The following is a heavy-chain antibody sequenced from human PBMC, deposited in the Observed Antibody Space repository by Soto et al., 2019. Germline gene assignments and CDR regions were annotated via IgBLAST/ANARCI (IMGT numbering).Heavy chain of an antibody. V-gene: IGHV3-23*01. CDR2: ISGSGGST. Sequence: GGSLTLSCAASGFPLTSYAMSWVLQAPGKGLEWVSAISGSGGSTYYADSVKGRFTISRDNSKNTLYLQMNSLRAEDTAVYYCAKDITRGYSYGRLDYWGQGTLVTVSS. CDR3: AKDITRGYSYGRLDY. CDR1: GFPLTSYA. J-gene: IGHJ4*02. D-gene: IGHD5-18*01.